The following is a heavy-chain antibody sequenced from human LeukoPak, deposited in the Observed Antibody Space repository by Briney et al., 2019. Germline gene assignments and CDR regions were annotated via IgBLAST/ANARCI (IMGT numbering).Heavy chain of an antibody. D-gene: IGHD2-2*02. CDR2: NIPIFGTA. J-gene: IGHJ5*02. V-gene: IGHV1-69*13. CDR3: AREGDCSSTSCYSLNWFDP. Sequence: SVKVSCKASGGTFSSYAISWVRQAPGQGLEWMGGNIPIFGTANYAQKFQGRVTITADESTSTAYMELSSLRSEDTAVYYCAREGDCSSTSCYSLNWFDPWGQGTLVTVSS. CDR1: GGTFSSYA.